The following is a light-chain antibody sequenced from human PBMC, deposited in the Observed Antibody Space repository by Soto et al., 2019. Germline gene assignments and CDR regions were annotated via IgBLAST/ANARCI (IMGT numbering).Light chain of an antibody. V-gene: IGKV3-20*01. CDR1: QSISSSY. CDR2: GAS. J-gene: IGKJ3*01. CDR3: QQYGSSPLFT. Sequence: EIVLTQSPGTLSLPPGERATLSCRASQSISSSYLAWYQQKPGQAPRLLIYGASSRATGIPDRFSGSGSGTDFTLTISRLEPEDFAVYYCQQYGSSPLFTFGPGTKVDFK.